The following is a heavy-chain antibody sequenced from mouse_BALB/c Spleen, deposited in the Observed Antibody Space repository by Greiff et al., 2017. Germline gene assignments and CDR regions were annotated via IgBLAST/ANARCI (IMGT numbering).Heavy chain of an antibody. D-gene: IGHD2-3*01. CDR1: GFTFSSYA. V-gene: IGHV5-6-5*01. Sequence: EVNVVESGGGLVKPGGSLKLSCAASGFTFSSYAMSWVRQTPEKRLEWVASISSGGSTYYPDSVKGRFTISRDNARNILYLQMSSLRSEDTAMYYCARGYDGYSRAMDYWGQGTSVTVSS. CDR3: ARGYDGYSRAMDY. CDR2: ISSGGST. J-gene: IGHJ4*01.